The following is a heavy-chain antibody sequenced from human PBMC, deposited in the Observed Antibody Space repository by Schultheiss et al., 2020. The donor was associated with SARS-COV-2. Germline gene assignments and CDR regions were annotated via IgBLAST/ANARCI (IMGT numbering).Heavy chain of an antibody. Sequence: ASVKVSCKASGYTFTSYGISWVRQAPGQGLEWMGWISAYNGNTNYAQKLQGRVTMTTDTSTSTAYMELRSLRSDDTAVYYCARDLRSSCTNGVCYRSFWKSEFGLDYWGQGTLVTVSS. V-gene: IGHV1-18*01. CDR3: ARDLRSSCTNGVCYRSFWKSEFGLDY. J-gene: IGHJ4*02. CDR1: GYTFTSYG. D-gene: IGHD2-8*01. CDR2: ISAYNGNT.